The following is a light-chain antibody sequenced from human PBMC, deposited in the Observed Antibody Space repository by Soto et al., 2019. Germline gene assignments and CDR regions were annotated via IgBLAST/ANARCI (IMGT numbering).Light chain of an antibody. J-gene: IGKJ1*01. Sequence: DIVMTQSPLSLPVTPGEPASISCRSSQSLLYSNGNNYLDWYLPKPGQSPQLLIYLGSNRAYGVPDRFSGSGSGTDFTLKISRVDAEDVGVYYCMQALQSPPTFGQGTKVEIK. CDR2: LGS. V-gene: IGKV2-28*01. CDR1: QSLLYSNGNNY. CDR3: MQALQSPPT.